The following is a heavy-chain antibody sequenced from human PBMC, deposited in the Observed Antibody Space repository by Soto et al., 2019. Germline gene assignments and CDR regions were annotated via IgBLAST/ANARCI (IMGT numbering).Heavy chain of an antibody. V-gene: IGHV3-21*01. Sequence: EVQLLESGGGLVQPGGSLRLSCAASGFTFSSYSMNWVRQAPGKGLEWVSSISSSSSYIYYADSVKGRFTISRDNAKNSLYLQMNSLRAEDTAVYYCASDTHYYYDSSGYSGDWGQGTLVTVSS. CDR2: ISSSSSYI. CDR3: ASDTHYYYDSSGYSGD. CDR1: GFTFSSYS. J-gene: IGHJ4*02. D-gene: IGHD3-22*01.